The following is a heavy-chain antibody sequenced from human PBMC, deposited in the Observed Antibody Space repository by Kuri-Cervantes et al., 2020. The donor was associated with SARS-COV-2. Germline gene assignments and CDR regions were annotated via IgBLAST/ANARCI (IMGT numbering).Heavy chain of an antibody. Sequence: ESLKISCAASGFTISDYYMTWIRQPPGKGLEWIASVYHSGSTYYNPSLKSRVTISVDTSKNQFSLKLSSVTAADTAVYYCARVRYCSSTSCRLGWYFDLWGRGTLVTVSS. CDR1: GFTISDYY. CDR2: VYHSGST. V-gene: IGHV4-38-2*01. D-gene: IGHD2-2*01. CDR3: ARVRYCSSTSCRLGWYFDL. J-gene: IGHJ2*01.